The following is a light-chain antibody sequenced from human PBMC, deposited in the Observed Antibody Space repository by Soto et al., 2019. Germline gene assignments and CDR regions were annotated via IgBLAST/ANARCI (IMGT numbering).Light chain of an antibody. V-gene: IGKV1D-12*01. J-gene: IGKJ1*01. CDR3: QQRKSWPRT. CDR2: AAS. Sequence: DIQMTQSPSSVSASVGDRVTISCQASQGISRSLAWYQQKPGKAPKLLIYAASSLQSGVPSRFSGSGFGTDFTLTISSLQPEDSAIYYCQQRKSWPRTFGQGTKVDIK. CDR1: QGISRS.